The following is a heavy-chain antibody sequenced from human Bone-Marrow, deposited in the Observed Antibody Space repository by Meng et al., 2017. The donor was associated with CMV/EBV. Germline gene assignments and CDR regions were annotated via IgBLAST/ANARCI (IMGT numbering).Heavy chain of an antibody. Sequence: GGSLRPACVASGFTFSSYGMHWVRQAPGKGLEWVTFIRYDVSNKYYADSVKGRFTISRDNSKNTLYLQMNSLRAEDTAVYYCAKDKSPYSSSGIDYWGQGTRVTVSS. CDR2: IRYDVSNK. CDR3: AKDKSPYSSSGIDY. V-gene: IGHV3-30*02. J-gene: IGHJ4*02. D-gene: IGHD6-6*01. CDR1: GFTFSSYG.